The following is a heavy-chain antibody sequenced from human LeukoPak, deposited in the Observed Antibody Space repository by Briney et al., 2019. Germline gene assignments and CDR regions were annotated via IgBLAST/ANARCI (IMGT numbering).Heavy chain of an antibody. J-gene: IGHJ4*02. V-gene: IGHV1-69*04. CDR2: IIPILGIA. CDR3: ARVDPGIAAAGAY. D-gene: IGHD6-13*01. CDR1: GGTFSSYA. Sequence: ASVKVSCKASGGTFSSYAISWVRQAPGQGLEWMGRIIPILGIANYAQKFQGRVTITADKSTSTAYMELSSLRSEDTAVYYGARVDPGIAAAGAYWGQGTLVTVSS.